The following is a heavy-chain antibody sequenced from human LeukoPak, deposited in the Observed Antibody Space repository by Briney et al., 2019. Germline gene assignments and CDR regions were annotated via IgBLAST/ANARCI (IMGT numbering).Heavy chain of an antibody. Sequence: SETLSLTCAVYGGSFSGYYWSWIRQPPGKGLEWMGEINHSGSTNYNPSLKSRVTISVDTSKNQFSLKLSSVTAADTAVYYCARDGYCSSTSCYTALRRKRNWFDPWGQGTLVTVSS. CDR2: INHSGST. CDR1: GGSFSGYY. D-gene: IGHD2-2*02. V-gene: IGHV4-34*01. CDR3: ARDGYCSSTSCYTALRRKRNWFDP. J-gene: IGHJ5*02.